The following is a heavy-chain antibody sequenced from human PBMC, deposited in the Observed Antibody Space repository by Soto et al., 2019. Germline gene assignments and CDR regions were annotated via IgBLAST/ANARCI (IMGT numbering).Heavy chain of an antibody. CDR2: IIPIFGTA. Sequence: AVKVSCKASGGTFSSYAISWVRQAPGQGLEWMGGIIPIFGTANYAQKFQGRVTITADESTSTAYMELSSLRSEDTAVYYCARGSHIAAAGTSKNWFDPWGQGAMVTAYS. V-gene: IGHV1-69*13. J-gene: IGHJ5*02. CDR3: ARGSHIAAAGTSKNWFDP. D-gene: IGHD6-13*01. CDR1: GGTFSSYA.